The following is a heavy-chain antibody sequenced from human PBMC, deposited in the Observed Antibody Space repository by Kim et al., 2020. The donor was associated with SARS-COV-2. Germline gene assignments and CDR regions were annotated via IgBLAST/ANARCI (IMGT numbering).Heavy chain of an antibody. CDR1: GDSISSGIYY. J-gene: IGHJ4*02. Sequence: SETLSLTCTVSGDSISSGIYYWSWIRQHPGKGLGWIGYIYYSGSTNYNASLKSRVTISVDTSKKQFSLKLSSVTAADTAVYYCARVGRWIQVFDYWGQGTLVTVSS. CDR3: ARVGRWIQVFDY. V-gene: IGHV4-31*03. CDR2: IYYSGST. D-gene: IGHD5-18*01.